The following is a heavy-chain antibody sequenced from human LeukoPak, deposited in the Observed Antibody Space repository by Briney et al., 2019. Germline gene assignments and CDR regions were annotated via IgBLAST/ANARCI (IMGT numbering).Heavy chain of an antibody. CDR3: ARDLVTVTKGFDI. CDR1: ADSFSSHY. J-gene: IGHJ3*02. Sequence: SETLSLTCAVSADSFSSHYWTWIRQPPGKGLEWIGYISYIGCTNYNPSLKSRVTISIDTSKNRFSLKLSSVTAADTAVYYCARDLVTVTKGFDIWGQGTMVSVSS. V-gene: IGHV4-59*11. CDR2: ISYIGCT. D-gene: IGHD4-17*01.